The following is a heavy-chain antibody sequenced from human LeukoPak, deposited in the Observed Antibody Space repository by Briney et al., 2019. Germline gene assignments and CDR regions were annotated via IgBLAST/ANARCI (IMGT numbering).Heavy chain of an antibody. Sequence: GTSVKVSCKASGFTFTSSAMQWVRQARGQRLEWIGWIVVGSGNTNYAQKFQERVTITRDMSTSTAYMELSSLRSEDTAVYYCAAEIGSKSGYDLAFDIWGQGTMVTVSS. CDR2: IVVGSGNT. V-gene: IGHV1-58*02. CDR3: AAEIGSKSGYDLAFDI. J-gene: IGHJ3*02. CDR1: GFTFTSSA. D-gene: IGHD5-12*01.